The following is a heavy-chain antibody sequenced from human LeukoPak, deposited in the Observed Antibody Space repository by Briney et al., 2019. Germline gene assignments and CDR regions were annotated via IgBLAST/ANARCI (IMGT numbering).Heavy chain of an antibody. J-gene: IGHJ4*02. V-gene: IGHV3-21*01. CDR2: ISSSSSYI. CDR1: GFTFSSYS. Sequence: GGSLRLSCAASGFTFSSYSMNWVRQAPGKGLEWVSSISSSSSYIYYADSVKGRFTISRDNAKNSLYLHMNSLRAEDTAVYYCARDGTPGYSYGHPLDYWGQGTLVTVSS. CDR3: ARDGTPGYSYGHPLDY. D-gene: IGHD5-18*01.